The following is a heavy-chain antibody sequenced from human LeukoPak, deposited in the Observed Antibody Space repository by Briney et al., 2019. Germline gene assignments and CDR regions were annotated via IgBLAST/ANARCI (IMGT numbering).Heavy chain of an antibody. Sequence: GGSLRLSCAASGFTFSDYYMSWIRQAPGKGLEWVSYISSGSSTIYYADSVKGRFTVSRDNGKKSLYLHMNSLRAEDTAVYYCAKTSGYVDYWGQGTLVTVSS. CDR2: ISSGSSTI. CDR3: AKTSGYVDY. CDR1: GFTFSDYY. D-gene: IGHD1-1*01. J-gene: IGHJ4*02. V-gene: IGHV3-11*01.